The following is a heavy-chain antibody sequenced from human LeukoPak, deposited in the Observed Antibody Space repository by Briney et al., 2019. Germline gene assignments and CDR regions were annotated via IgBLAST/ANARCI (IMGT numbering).Heavy chain of an antibody. J-gene: IGHJ4*02. D-gene: IGHD3-3*01. V-gene: IGHV1-2*02. CDR2: INPNGGGT. CDR3: ARGGGVYDFWSGYSTAPRDY. CDR1: GYTFTGYY. Sequence: ASVKVSCKASGYTFTGYYMHWVRQAPGQGLEWMGWINPNGGGTNYAQKFQGRVTMTRDTSISTAYMELSRLRSDDTAVYYCARGGGVYDFWSGYSTAPRDYWGQGTLVTVSS.